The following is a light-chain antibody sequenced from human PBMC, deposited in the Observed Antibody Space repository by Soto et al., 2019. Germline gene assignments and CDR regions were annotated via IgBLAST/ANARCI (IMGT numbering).Light chain of an antibody. V-gene: IGKV3-15*01. J-gene: IGKJ2*01. CDR3: QQYNYWPYT. Sequence: MTQSPATLAVAPGGRATLSCRASQSVGVNLAWYQQKHGQAPRLLLYSASTRATGIPARFSGSGSGAEFTLTFDSLQSEDFAIYFRQQYNYWPYTFGRGTKLEIK. CDR1: QSVGVN. CDR2: SAS.